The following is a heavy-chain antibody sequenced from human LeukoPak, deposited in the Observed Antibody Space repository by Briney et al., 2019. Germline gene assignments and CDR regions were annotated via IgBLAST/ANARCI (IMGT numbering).Heavy chain of an antibody. CDR3: AGRGH. D-gene: IGHD1-26*01. Sequence: GGSLRLSCAASGFTFSNYWMSWVRQAPGRGLEWVANINQDGSEKYYSDSVKGRLTISRDNAKNLLYLQMSSLRAEDTAVYYCAGRGHWGQGTLVTVSS. CDR2: INQDGSEK. J-gene: IGHJ4*02. V-gene: IGHV3-7*01. CDR1: GFTFSNYW.